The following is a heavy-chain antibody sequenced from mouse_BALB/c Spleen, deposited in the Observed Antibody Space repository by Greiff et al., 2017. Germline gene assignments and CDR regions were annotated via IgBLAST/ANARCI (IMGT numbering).Heavy chain of an antibody. V-gene: IGHV3-2*02. CDR2: ISYSGST. CDR3: ARGVIYYGYDVDY. Sequence: EVKLMESGPGLVKPSQSLSLTCTVTGYSITSDYAWNWIRQFPGNKLEWMGYISYSGSTSYNPSLKSRISITRDTSKNQFFLQLNSVTTEDTATYYCARGVIYYGYDVDYWGQGTTLTVSS. J-gene: IGHJ2*01. CDR1: GYSITSDYA. D-gene: IGHD2-2*01.